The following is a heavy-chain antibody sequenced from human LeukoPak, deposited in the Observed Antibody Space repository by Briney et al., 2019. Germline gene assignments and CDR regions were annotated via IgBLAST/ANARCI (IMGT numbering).Heavy chain of an antibody. CDR3: AKGVPAAKEADY. D-gene: IGHD2-2*01. CDR1: GFTFSNYA. J-gene: IGHJ4*02. V-gene: IGHV3-23*01. CDR2: LSGSGGST. Sequence: PGGCLRLSCAASGFTFSNYAMSRVRPAPGKGLEWVSALSGSGGSTYYADSVKGRFTISRDNSKNTLYLQMNSLRAEDTAEYYCAKGVPAAKEADYWGQGTLVTVSS.